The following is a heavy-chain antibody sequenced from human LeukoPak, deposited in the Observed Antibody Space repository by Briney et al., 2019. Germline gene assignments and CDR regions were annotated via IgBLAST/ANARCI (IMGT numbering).Heavy chain of an antibody. D-gene: IGHD6-19*01. CDR1: GYTLTELS. J-gene: IGHJ3*02. V-gene: IGHV1-24*01. CDR2: FDPEDGET. CDR3: ATVGQWVYDAFDI. Sequence: ASVKVSCKVSGYTLTELSIHWVRQAPGKGLEWMGGFDPEDGETIYAQKFQDRVTMTEDTSTDTAYMELSSLRSEDTAVYYCATVGQWVYDAFDIWGQGTMVTVSS.